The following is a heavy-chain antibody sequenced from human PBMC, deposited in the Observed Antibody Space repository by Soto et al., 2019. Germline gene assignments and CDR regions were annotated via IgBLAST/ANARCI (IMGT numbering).Heavy chain of an antibody. J-gene: IGHJ5*02. D-gene: IGHD2-15*01. CDR1: GYSISSGYH. V-gene: IGHV4-38-2*02. CDR3: ARQDRVVAEGRWFDP. Sequence: PSETLSLTCTASGYSISSGYHWAWIRQPPGKGLEWLGSVHYSGNTYYNPSLKSRLTISVDKSKNQFSLNLSSVTAADTAVYYCARQDRVVAEGRWFDPWGQGTLVTVS. CDR2: VHYSGNT.